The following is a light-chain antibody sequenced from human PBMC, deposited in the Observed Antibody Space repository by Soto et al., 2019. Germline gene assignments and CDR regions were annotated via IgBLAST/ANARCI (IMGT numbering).Light chain of an antibody. V-gene: IGLV2-8*01. CDR1: STDVGRYDF. CDR3: APYAGTYLRV. J-gene: IGLJ1*01. Sequence: QSALTQPPSASGSPGQSVTISCSGTSTDVGRYDFVSWYQLHPGNVPKLIIYEVSKRPSGVPARFSGSKSGNTASLTVSGLQAGDEADYYCAPYAGTYLRVFGPGT. CDR2: EVS.